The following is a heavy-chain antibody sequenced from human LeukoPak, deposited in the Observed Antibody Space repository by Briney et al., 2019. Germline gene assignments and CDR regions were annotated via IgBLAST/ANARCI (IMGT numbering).Heavy chain of an antibody. CDR3: VRGWIDAFDL. D-gene: IGHD1-1*01. CDR2: INGIETIT. CDR1: GFTFSSSW. J-gene: IGHJ3*01. V-gene: IGHV3-74*01. Sequence: GGSLRLSCAASGFTFSSSWMHWVRQGPGKGLVWVSRINGIETITNYADSVKGRFTISSDNAKNTVYLQMNSLRAEDTAIYYCVRGWIDAFDLWGQGTVVTVSS.